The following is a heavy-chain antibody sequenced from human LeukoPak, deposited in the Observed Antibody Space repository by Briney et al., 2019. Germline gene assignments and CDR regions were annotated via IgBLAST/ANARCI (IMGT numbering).Heavy chain of an antibody. J-gene: IGHJ5*02. D-gene: IGHD1-26*01. V-gene: IGHV1-18*01. CDR1: GYTFTSYD. CDR2: ISTYNGNT. CDR3: ARDHSGNWFDP. Sequence: ASVKISCKACGYTFTSYDISWVRQAPGQGLEWMGWISTYNGNTNYAQKLQGRVTMTTDTITTTAYMELRSLRSDDTAVYYCARDHSGNWFDPWGQGTLVTVSS.